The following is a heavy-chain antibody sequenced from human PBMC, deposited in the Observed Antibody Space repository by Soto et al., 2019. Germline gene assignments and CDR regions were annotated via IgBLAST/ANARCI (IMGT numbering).Heavy chain of an antibody. CDR3: ASNTRTDFDY. Sequence: GGSLRLSCAASGFTFSSYSMNWVRQAPGKGLEWVSYISSSSSTIYYADSVKGRFTISRDNAKNSLCLQMNSLRDEDTAVYYCASNTRTDFDYWGQGTLVTVSS. J-gene: IGHJ4*02. D-gene: IGHD5-18*01. CDR2: ISSSSSTI. CDR1: GFTFSSYS. V-gene: IGHV3-48*02.